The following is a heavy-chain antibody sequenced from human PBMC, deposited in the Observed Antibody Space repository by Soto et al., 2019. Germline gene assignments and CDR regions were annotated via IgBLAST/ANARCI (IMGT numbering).Heavy chain of an antibody. V-gene: IGHV4-31*03. D-gene: IGHD5-18*01. Sequence: SETLSLTCTVSGGSISSGGYYWSWIRQHPGKGLEWIGYIYYSGSTYYNPSLKSRVTISVDTSKNQFSLKLSSVTAADTAVYYCARDGYSYGYGGSYYGMDVWGQGTTVTVSS. J-gene: IGHJ6*02. CDR1: GGSISSGGYY. CDR2: IYYSGST. CDR3: ARDGYSYGYGGSYYGMDV.